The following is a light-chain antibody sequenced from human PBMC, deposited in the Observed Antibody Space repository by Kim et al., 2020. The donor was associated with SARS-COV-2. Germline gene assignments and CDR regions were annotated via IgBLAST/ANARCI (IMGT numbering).Light chain of an antibody. V-gene: IGLV3-19*01. CDR3: NSRDSNDNVV. CDR1: SLRSYY. Sequence: ACGQTVRITCQGDSLRSYYETWYQQKPGQAPILVSYGKNNRPSRIPDRFSGSSSGNTASLTITGTQAGDEADYYCNSRDSNDNVVFGGGTQLTVL. J-gene: IGLJ2*01. CDR2: GKN.